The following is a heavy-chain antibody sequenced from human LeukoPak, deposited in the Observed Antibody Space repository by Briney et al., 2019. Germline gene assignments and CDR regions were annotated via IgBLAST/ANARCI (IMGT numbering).Heavy chain of an antibody. D-gene: IGHD1-26*01. CDR3: ARDLGSYGLYYYYMDV. Sequence: ASVKVSCKASGFTFTGYYMHWVRQAPGQGLEWMGWINPNSGGTNYAQKFQGRVTMTRDTSISTAYMELSRLRSDDTAVYYCARDLGSYGLYYYYMDVWGKGTTVTISS. CDR1: GFTFTGYY. CDR2: INPNSGGT. V-gene: IGHV1-2*02. J-gene: IGHJ6*03.